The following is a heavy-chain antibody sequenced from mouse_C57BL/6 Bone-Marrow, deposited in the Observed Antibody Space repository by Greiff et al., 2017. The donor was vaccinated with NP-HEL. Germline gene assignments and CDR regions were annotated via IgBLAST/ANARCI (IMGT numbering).Heavy chain of an antibody. CDR3: ARDETTTVVDPYYAMDY. Sequence: EVQGVESGGGLVKPGGSLKLSCAASGFTFSSYAMSWVRQTPEKRLEWVATISDGGSYTYYPDNVKGRFTISRDNSKNNLYLQMSHLKSEDTAMYYCARDETTTVVDPYYAMDYWGQGTSVTVSS. CDR1: GFTFSSYA. CDR2: ISDGGSYT. V-gene: IGHV5-4*01. D-gene: IGHD1-1*01. J-gene: IGHJ4*01.